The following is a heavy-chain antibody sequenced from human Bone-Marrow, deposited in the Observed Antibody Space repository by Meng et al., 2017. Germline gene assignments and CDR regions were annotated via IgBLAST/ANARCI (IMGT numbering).Heavy chain of an antibody. CDR2: INPNSGGT. V-gene: IGHV1-2*06. D-gene: IGHD2-2*01. Sequence: ASVKVSCKASGYTFTGYYMHWVRQAPGQGLEWMGRINPNSGGTNYAQKFQGRVTMSRDTSISTAYMELSRLRSDDTAVYYCARDGTFAAIARTFDYWGQGTLVTVSS. CDR1: GYTFTGYY. J-gene: IGHJ4*02. CDR3: ARDGTFAAIARTFDY.